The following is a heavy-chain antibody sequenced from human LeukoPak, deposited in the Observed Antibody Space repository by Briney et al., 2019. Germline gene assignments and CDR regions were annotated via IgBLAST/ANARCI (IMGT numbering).Heavy chain of an antibody. V-gene: IGHV1-8*01. D-gene: IGHD2-2*01. CDR1: GYTFTSYD. J-gene: IGHJ5*02. CDR2: MNPNSGNT. Sequence: GASVKVSCKAPGYTFTSYDINWVRQATGQGLEWMGWMNPNSGNTGYAQKFQGRVTMTRNTSISTAYMELSSLRSEDTAVYYCARVGLRIVVVPAAKYWFDPWGQGTLVTVSS. CDR3: ARVGLRIVVVPAAKYWFDP.